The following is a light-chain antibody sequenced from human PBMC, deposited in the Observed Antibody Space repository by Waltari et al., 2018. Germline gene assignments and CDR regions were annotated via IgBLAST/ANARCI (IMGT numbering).Light chain of an antibody. CDR3: QHYVRLPAT. CDR2: GAS. J-gene: IGKJ1*01. V-gene: IGKV3-20*01. Sequence: EIVLTQSPGTLSLSPGERATLSCRASQSVGGTLAWYQQKPGQDPRLLMYGASIRAPDTPDRCSGTGSGTDFRLTISRLEPEDFAVYYCQHYVRLPATFGQGTKVEIK. CDR1: QSVGGT.